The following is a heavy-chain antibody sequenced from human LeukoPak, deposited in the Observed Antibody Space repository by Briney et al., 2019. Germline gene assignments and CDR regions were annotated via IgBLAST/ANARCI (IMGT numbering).Heavy chain of an antibody. CDR3: ARDQVISNWFDP. J-gene: IGHJ5*02. V-gene: IGHV1-2*02. CDR2: INPNSGGT. Sequence: ASVKVSCKASGYTFTGYYMHWVRLAPGQGLEWMGWINPNSGGTNYAQKFQGRVTMTRDTSISTAYMELSRLRSDDTAVYYCARDQVISNWFDPWGQGTLVTVSS. CDR1: GYTFTGYY. D-gene: IGHD2-21*01.